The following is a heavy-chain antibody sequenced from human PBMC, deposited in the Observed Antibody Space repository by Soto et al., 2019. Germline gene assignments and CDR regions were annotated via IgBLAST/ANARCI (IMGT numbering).Heavy chain of an antibody. CDR3: ARYTKGYGGYDYGLDP. V-gene: IGHV4-30-4*01. Sequence: KTSETLSLTCTVSGGSIGSGDYYWTWIRQPPGRGLEWTGYIFSSGSTFYNPSLKSRLIISLDRSKNQFSLKLTSVTAADTAVYYCARYTKGYGGYDYGLDPWGQGTLVTVS. CDR1: GGSIGSGDYY. J-gene: IGHJ5*02. D-gene: IGHD5-12*01. CDR2: IFSSGST.